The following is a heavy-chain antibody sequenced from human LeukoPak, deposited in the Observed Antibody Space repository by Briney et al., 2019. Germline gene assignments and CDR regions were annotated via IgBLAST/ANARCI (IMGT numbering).Heavy chain of an antibody. V-gene: IGHV4-59*01. CDR3: ARELKVGNTGYYFDY. D-gene: IGHD2/OR15-2a*01. CDR2: IYYSGST. J-gene: IGHJ4*02. CDR1: RDSISDYY. Sequence: SETLSLTCTVSRDSISDYYWSWIRQPPGAGLEWIGYIYYSGSTNYNPSLKSRVTISLDTSKNQFSLNLNSVTAADTAVYYCARELKVGNTGYYFDYWGQGTLVTVSS.